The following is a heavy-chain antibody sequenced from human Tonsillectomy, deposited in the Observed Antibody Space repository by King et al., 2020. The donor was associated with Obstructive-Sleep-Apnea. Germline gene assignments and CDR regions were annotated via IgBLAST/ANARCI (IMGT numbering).Heavy chain of an antibody. J-gene: IGHJ4*02. CDR1: GFTFSNYA. Sequence: VQLVESGGGVVQPGRSLRLSCAASGFTFSNYAIHWVRQAPGKGLEWVAVISYDGSNKYSADSVKGRFTISRDNSKNTLYLQMNSLRAEDTAVYYCARPIAVTGTAIDYWGQGTLVTVSS. D-gene: IGHD6-19*01. CDR2: ISYDGSNK. V-gene: IGHV3-30-3*01. CDR3: ARPIAVTGTAIDY.